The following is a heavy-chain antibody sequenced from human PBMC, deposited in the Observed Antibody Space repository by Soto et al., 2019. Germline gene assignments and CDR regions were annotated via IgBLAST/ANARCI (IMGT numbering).Heavy chain of an antibody. D-gene: IGHD2-15*01. CDR1: GFTVSSKY. J-gene: IGHJ6*04. CDR2: IQSGGPT. V-gene: IGHV3-66*01. CDR3: ARDDVRCDGGRCYGVPLDV. Sequence: GGSLRLSCAASGFTVSSKYMSWVHQAPGKGLEWVSLIQSGGPTYYADSVKGRFTISRDTSENTLHLQMDSLRAEDTAVYYCARDDVRCDGGRCYGVPLDVWGKGTKVTVSS.